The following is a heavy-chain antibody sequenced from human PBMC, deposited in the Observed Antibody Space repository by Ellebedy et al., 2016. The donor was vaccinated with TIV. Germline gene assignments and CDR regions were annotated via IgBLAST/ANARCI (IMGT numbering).Heavy chain of an antibody. V-gene: IGHV1-18*01. CDR2: ISAYNGNT. Sequence: AASVKVSCKASGYTLTSFGISRVRQPPGQGLEWTGWISAYNGNTNYAQKLQGRVTMTTDTSTSTDYMELRSLRSDDTAVYYCAVGVDYDSSGTNAFDIWGQGTMVTVSS. CDR3: AVGVDYDSSGTNAFDI. D-gene: IGHD3-22*01. J-gene: IGHJ3*02. CDR1: GYTLTSFG.